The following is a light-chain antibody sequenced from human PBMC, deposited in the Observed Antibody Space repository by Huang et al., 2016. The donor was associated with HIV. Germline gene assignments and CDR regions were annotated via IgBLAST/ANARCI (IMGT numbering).Light chain of an antibody. Sequence: AIQLTQSPSSLSASIGDSVTMTCRASQGIGTALAWYQQKPGTAPKLLIYDASTLQRGVSSRFSGSGSGTDFTLTISSLQPEDFATYYCQQCSNYWISFGGGTRVEVK. CDR3: QQCSNYWIS. J-gene: IGKJ4*01. V-gene: IGKV1D-13*01. CDR1: QGIGTA. CDR2: DAS.